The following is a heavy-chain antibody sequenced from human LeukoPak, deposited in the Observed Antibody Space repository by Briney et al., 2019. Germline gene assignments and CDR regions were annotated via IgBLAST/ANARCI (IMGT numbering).Heavy chain of an antibody. V-gene: IGHV3-30*18. J-gene: IGHJ4*02. CDR2: ISDDGRHN. CDR3: AKAYVSTVVTPGADY. D-gene: IGHD4-23*01. CDR1: GFTFSTYS. Sequence: GGSLRLSCAVSGFTFSTYSMNWVRQAPGKGLEWVAVISDDGRHNYYADSVKGRFTISRDNSKSTLYLQMNSLRVEDTAVYYCAKAYVSTVVTPGADYWGQGTLVTVSS.